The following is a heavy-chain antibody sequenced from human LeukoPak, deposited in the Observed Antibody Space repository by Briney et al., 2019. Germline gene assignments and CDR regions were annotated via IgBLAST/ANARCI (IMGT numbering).Heavy chain of an antibody. J-gene: IGHJ4*02. Sequence: SGPALVKPTHTLTLTCTFSGFSLTSSEMCVSWIRQPPGKALEWLARIDWDDDKYYTTSLRSRLTISKDTSKNRVVLTMTNMDPADTATYYCARITMVRGVIVIFDFWGQGTLVTVST. CDR2: IDWDDDK. CDR1: GFSLTSSEMC. V-gene: IGHV2-70*11. D-gene: IGHD3-10*01. CDR3: ARITMVRGVIVIFDF.